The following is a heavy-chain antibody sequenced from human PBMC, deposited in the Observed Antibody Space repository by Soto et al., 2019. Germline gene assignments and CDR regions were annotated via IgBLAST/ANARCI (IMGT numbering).Heavy chain of an antibody. CDR2: INDSGNS. CDR1: GGSFSGYQ. CDR3: ARGLILWFGELSRRGGYYYYMDV. Sequence: QVQLQQWGAGLLKPSETLSLTCAVYGGSFSGYQWSWIRQTPGKGLEWIGEINDSGNSNYNPSLESRVTIFLDTPKKQISMKLSSVTAADKAVYYCARGLILWFGELSRRGGYYYYMDVWGKGTTVIVSS. D-gene: IGHD3-10*01. J-gene: IGHJ6*03. V-gene: IGHV4-34*01.